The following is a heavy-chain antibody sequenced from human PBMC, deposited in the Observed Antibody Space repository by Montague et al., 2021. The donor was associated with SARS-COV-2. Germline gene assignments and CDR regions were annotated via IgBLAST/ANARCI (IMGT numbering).Heavy chain of an antibody. Sequence: SLRLSCAASGFTFSSYNMNWVRQAPGKGLERVSSISSSSSYIYYADSVKGRFTISRDNAKNSLYLQMNSLRAEDTAVYYCARDPLDYGLWSSGSYYNAYYYYYGMDVWGQGSTVTVSS. CDR3: ARDPLDYGLWSSGSYYNAYYYYYGMDV. V-gene: IGHV3-21*01. CDR1: GFTFSSYN. CDR2: ISSSSSYI. D-gene: IGHD3-10*01. J-gene: IGHJ6*02.